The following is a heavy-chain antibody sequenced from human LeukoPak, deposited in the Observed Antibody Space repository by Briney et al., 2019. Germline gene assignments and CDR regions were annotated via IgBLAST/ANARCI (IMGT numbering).Heavy chain of an antibody. V-gene: IGHV3-9*01. J-gene: IGHJ5*02. CDR2: ISGNSGTA. D-gene: IGHD3-22*01. Sequence: GRSLRLSCAASGFSFDDYAMHWVRQVPGKGLEWVSGISGNSGTAGYADSVKGRFTISRDNAMNTVYLQMNSLRAEDTAVYYCARVLSGSWDWFDPWGQGTLVTVSS. CDR1: GFSFDDYA. CDR3: ARVLSGSWDWFDP.